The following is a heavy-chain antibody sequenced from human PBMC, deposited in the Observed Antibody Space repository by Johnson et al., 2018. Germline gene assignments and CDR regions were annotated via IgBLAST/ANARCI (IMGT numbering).Heavy chain of an antibody. CDR3: ARGEAGAFYCQD. CDR2: IIPLFGTP. D-gene: IGHD1-26*01. Sequence: QVQLVQSGTEVKKPGSSVKVSCKTSKDTFSRLAISWVRQAPGQGPEWMGGIIPLFGTPNYAQKYQGRVTITVDKSTYTAYMELSSLRYEDTAVYYCARGEAGAFYCQDWGQGTLVTVSS. J-gene: IGHJ1*01. CDR1: KDTFSRLA. V-gene: IGHV1-69*14.